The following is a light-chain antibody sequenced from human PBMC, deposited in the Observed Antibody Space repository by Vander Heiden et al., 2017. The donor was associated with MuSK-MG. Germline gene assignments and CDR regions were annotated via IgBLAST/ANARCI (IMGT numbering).Light chain of an antibody. J-gene: IGKJ1*01. CDR2: GAS. Sequence: IVLTQSLGTLSLSPGDRATLSCRASQSITNNYLAWYQQKPGQAPRLLMYGASNRATGIPDRFSGSGSGTDFTLTISRLEPEDFAMFYCQQYSSSPWTFGLGTKVEIK. V-gene: IGKV3-20*01. CDR3: QQYSSSPWT. CDR1: QSITNNY.